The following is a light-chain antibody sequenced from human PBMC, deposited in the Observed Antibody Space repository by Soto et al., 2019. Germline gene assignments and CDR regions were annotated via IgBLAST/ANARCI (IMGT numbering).Light chain of an antibody. J-gene: IGKJ1*01. CDR3: QQYGSSGT. V-gene: IGKV3-20*01. Sequence: EIVLTQSPATLPLSPGERATLSCRASQSVSSYLAWYQQKPGQAPRLLIYGASSRATGIPDRFSGSGPGTDFTLTISRLEPEDFAVYYCQQYGSSGTFGQGTKVDIK. CDR2: GAS. CDR1: QSVSSY.